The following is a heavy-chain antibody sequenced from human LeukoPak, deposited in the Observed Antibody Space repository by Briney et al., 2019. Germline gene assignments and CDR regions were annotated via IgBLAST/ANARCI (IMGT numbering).Heavy chain of an antibody. J-gene: IGHJ5*02. V-gene: IGHV1-2*02. D-gene: IGHD6-13*01. Sequence: GASVKVSCKASGYTFTRYYMHWVRQAPGQGLEWMGWINPNSGGANSAQKFQGRVTMTRDSSINTAYMELNRLTSDDTAVYYCARDSSSWLNNLFDPWGQGTLVTVSS. CDR1: GYTFTRYY. CDR2: INPNSGGA. CDR3: ARDSSSWLNNLFDP.